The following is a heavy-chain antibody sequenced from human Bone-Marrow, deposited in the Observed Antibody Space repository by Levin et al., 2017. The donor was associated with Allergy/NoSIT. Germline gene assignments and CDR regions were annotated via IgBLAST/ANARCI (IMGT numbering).Heavy chain of an antibody. CDR3: ARRTDGKGAFDI. CDR2: IYYSGST. J-gene: IGHJ3*02. V-gene: IGHV4-39*01. CDR1: GGSLSSSNYY. Sequence: SQTLSLTCTVSGGSLSSSNYYWGWIRQPPGKGLEWIATIYYSGSTYYNPSLERRVTISVDKSKTQFSLKLSSVTAADTALYYCARRTDGKGAFDIWGQGTMVTVSS. D-gene: IGHD1-14*01.